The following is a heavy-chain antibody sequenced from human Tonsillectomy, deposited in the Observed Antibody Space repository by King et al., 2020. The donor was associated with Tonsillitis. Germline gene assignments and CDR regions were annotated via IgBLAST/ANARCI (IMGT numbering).Heavy chain of an antibody. J-gene: IGHJ4*02. CDR3: ATMGYCGGGICYPLGAPAPDY. CDR1: GGSFSSYG. D-gene: IGHD2-15*01. CDR2: TIPIFGTA. Sequence: VQLVESGAEVKKPGSSVKVSCRASGGSFSSYGISWVRQAPGQGLEWMGGTIPIFGTANYAQKFQGRVTITADESTSTAYLELSSLRSEDTAVYYCATMGYCGGGICYPLGAPAPDYWGQGTLVTVSS. V-gene: IGHV1-69*01.